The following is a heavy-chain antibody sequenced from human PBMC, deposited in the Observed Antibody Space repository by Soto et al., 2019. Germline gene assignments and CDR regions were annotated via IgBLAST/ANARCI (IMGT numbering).Heavy chain of an antibody. D-gene: IGHD3-3*01. Sequence: GGSLRLSCAASGFTFSSYGMHWVRQAPGKGLEWVAVISHDGSNKYYADSVKGRFTISRDNSKNTLYLQMNSLRAEDTAVYYCAKVLWSGYFTYYYNYAMDVWGQGTTVTVSS. CDR3: AKVLWSGYFTYYYNYAMDV. CDR2: ISHDGSNK. J-gene: IGHJ6*02. CDR1: GFTFSSYG. V-gene: IGHV3-30*18.